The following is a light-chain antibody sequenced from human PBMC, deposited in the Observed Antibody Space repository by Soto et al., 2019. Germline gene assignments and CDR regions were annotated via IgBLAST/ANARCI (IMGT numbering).Light chain of an antibody. CDR2: GNS. CDR3: QSYDGSLRARM. V-gene: IGLV1-40*01. Sequence: QSVLTQPPSVSGAPGQRVTISCTGSSSNIGAGYDVHWYQQLPGTAPKLLIYGNSNRPSGVPDRFSGSKSGTSAPLAITGLQAEDEADYYCQSYDGSLRARMFGGGTKVTVL. J-gene: IGLJ3*02. CDR1: SSNIGAGYD.